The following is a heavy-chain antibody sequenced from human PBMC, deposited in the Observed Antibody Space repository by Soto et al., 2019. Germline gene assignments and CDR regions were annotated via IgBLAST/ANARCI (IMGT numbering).Heavy chain of an antibody. J-gene: IGHJ4*02. V-gene: IGHV3-23*01. CDR1: GFTFSSYA. Sequence: GGSLRLSCAASGFTFSSYAMSWVRQAPGKGLEWVSAISGSGGSTYYADSVKGRFTISRDNSKNTLYLQMNSLRAEDTAVYYCAKDFLHTRDLAYCGGDCYSGSDYFDYWGQGTLVTVSS. D-gene: IGHD2-21*02. CDR3: AKDFLHTRDLAYCGGDCYSGSDYFDY. CDR2: ISGSGGST.